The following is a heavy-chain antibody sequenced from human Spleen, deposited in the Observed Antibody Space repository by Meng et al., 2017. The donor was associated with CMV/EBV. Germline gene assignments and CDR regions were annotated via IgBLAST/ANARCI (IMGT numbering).Heavy chain of an antibody. CDR1: EFTFSGYE. CDR2: IDTRGNSI. CDR3: ATNTWSGYFTY. J-gene: IGHJ4*02. V-gene: IGHV3-48*03. Sequence: SLKISCVASEFTFSGYEMNWVRQAPGKGLEWISYIDTRGNSIYYADSVKGRFTISRDNAKNSLYLQMNSLRAEDTAVYYCATNTWSGYFTYWGQGALVTVSS. D-gene: IGHD3-3*01.